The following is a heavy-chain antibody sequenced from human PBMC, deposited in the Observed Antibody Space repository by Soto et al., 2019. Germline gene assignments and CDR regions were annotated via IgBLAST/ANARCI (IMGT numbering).Heavy chain of an antibody. V-gene: IGHV3-66*01. CDR2: IYAGSSP. D-gene: IGHD3-22*01. J-gene: IGHJ4*02. Sequence: AAAEGKARNNVVSGVLKATGKGLEFVSVIYAGSSPYYADSVAGRFVIYRDNSNNTLYLQMNSLRAEDTAVYYCARDPSPNSYSCSGYLDSWGQGTLVTVSS. CDR1: EGKARNNV. CDR3: ARDPSPNSYSCSGYLDS.